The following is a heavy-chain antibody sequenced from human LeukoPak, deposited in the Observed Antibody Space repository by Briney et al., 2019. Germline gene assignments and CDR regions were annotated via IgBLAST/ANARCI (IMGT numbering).Heavy chain of an antibody. CDR2: IRDSGDST. J-gene: IGHJ4*02. Sequence: PGGSLRLACAASGYTFSSYAMRWVRQAPGRGLGWVAAIRDSGDSTYYTASVKGPFTISTDNYKNTLYLQMNSLRAEDTAVYYCAKESSFDSSGYFYYYWGQGTLVTVSS. D-gene: IGHD3-22*01. V-gene: IGHV3-23*01. CDR3: AKESSFDSSGYFYYY. CDR1: GYTFSSYA.